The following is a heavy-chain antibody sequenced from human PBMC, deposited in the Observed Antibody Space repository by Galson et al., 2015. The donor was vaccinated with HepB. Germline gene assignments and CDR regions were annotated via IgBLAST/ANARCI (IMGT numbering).Heavy chain of an antibody. CDR2: ISSDGGNS. D-gene: IGHD6-19*01. V-gene: IGHV3-74*01. CDR1: GFTFSSHW. Sequence: SLRLSCAASGFTFSSHWMHWVRQGKGLVWVSRISSDGGNSNHADSVKGRFTISRDNAKNMVYLQMDGLRVEDTGVYYCAREHSNGGDFFDPWGQGGLVTVSS. J-gene: IGHJ5*02. CDR3: AREHSNGGDFFDP.